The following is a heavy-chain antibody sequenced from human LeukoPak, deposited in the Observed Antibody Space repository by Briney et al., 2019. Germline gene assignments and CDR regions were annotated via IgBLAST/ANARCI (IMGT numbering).Heavy chain of an antibody. J-gene: IGHJ4*02. V-gene: IGHV3-33*01. Sequence: GGSLRLSCAASGLTFSNYGMHWVRQAPGKGLEWVAVIWSDGSDEYYADSVKGRFTISRDNSNNALYLQMNSLRVEDTAVYYCARAPRGKGWRDFWGQGTLVTVSS. CDR2: IWSDGSDE. D-gene: IGHD6-19*01. CDR1: GLTFSNYG. CDR3: ARAPRGKGWRDF.